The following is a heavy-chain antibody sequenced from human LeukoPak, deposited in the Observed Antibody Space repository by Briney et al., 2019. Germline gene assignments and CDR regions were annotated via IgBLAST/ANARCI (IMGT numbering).Heavy chain of an antibody. D-gene: IGHD3-22*01. J-gene: IGHJ4*02. CDR1: GGSLRSSSYY. V-gene: IGHV4-39*01. CDR3: ARVFDSSGYPGY. Sequence: SETLSLTCTVSGGSLRSSSYYWGWIRQPPGKGLEWIGSIYYSGSTYCNPSLKSRVTISVDTSKNQFSLKVTSVTAADTAVYCCARVFDSSGYPGYWGQGTLVTVS. CDR2: IYYSGST.